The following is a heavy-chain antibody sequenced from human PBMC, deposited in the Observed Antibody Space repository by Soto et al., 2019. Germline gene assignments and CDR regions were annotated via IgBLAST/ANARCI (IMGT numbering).Heavy chain of an antibody. CDR1: GFTFSSYG. J-gene: IGHJ4*02. D-gene: IGHD3-10*01. V-gene: IGHV3-33*01. Sequence: QVQLVESGGGVVQPGRSLRLSCAASGFTFSSYGMHWVRQAPGKGLEWVAVIWYDGSNKYYADSVKGRFTISRDNSKNTLYLQMNSLRAEDTAVYYCAREGYYYGTGSYYYIDYWGQGTLVTVSS. CDR3: AREGYYYGTGSYYYIDY. CDR2: IWYDGSNK.